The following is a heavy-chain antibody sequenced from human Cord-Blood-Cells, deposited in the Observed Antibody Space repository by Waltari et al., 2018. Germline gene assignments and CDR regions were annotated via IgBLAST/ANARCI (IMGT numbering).Heavy chain of an antibody. D-gene: IGHD3-22*01. J-gene: IGHJ5*02. Sequence: QVQLVQSGAEVKKPGASVKVSCKASGYTFTSYDINWVRQATGQGLEWMGWRNPKSGNTGYAPKVQCRVTITRNTSISTAYMELSSLRSEDTAVYYCARALSMIPPEAWFDPWCQGTLVTVSS. CDR3: ARALSMIPPEAWFDP. V-gene: IGHV1-8*03. CDR1: GYTFTSYD. CDR2: RNPKSGNT.